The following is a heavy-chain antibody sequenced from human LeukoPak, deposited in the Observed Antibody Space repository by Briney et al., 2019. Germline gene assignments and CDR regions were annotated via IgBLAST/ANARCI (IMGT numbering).Heavy chain of an antibody. J-gene: IGHJ5*02. CDR3: ATGWLQSNRFDP. CDR1: GYTLTELS. CDR2: FDPEDGET. D-gene: IGHD5-24*01. Sequence: ASVKVSCKVSGYTLTELSMHWVRQAPGKGLEWMGGFDPEDGETIYAQKFQGRVTMTENTSTDTAYMELSSLRSEDTAVYYCATGWLQSNRFDPWGQGTLVTVSS. V-gene: IGHV1-24*01.